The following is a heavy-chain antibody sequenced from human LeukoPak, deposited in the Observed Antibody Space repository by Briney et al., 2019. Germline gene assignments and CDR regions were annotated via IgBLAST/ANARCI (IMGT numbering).Heavy chain of an antibody. CDR2: INPNSGGT. V-gene: IGHV1-2*02. CDR3: ARSPHILTGENFDY. CDR1: GYTFTGYY. D-gene: IGHD3-9*01. Sequence: ASVKVSCKASGYTFTGYYMHWVRQAPGQGLEWMGWINPNSGGTNYAQKFQGRVTMTRDTSISTAYMELTRLRSDDTAVYYCARSPHILTGENFDYWGQGTLVTVSS. J-gene: IGHJ4*02.